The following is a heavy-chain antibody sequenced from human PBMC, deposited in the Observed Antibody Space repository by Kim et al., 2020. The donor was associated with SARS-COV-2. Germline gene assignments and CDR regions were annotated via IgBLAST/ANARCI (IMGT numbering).Heavy chain of an antibody. V-gene: IGHV3-23*01. CDR2: ST. Sequence: STYYADSVKGRFTISRDNSKNTLYLQMNSLRAEDTAVYYCAKDQFNWFDPWGQGTLVTVSS. J-gene: IGHJ5*02. CDR3: AKDQFNWFDP.